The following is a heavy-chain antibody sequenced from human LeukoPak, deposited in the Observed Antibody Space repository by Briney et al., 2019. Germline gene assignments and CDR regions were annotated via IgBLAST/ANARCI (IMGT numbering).Heavy chain of an antibody. Sequence: GGSLRLSCAASGFTFSDYDIHWVRQAPGKGLAWVAVIWYDGSNKYYADSVKGRFTISRDNSKNTLYLQMNSLRAEDTALYYCAREYNRGFDYWGQGTLVTVSS. D-gene: IGHD1-14*01. CDR1: GFTFSDYD. J-gene: IGHJ4*02. CDR2: IWYDGSNK. CDR3: AREYNRGFDY. V-gene: IGHV3-33*01.